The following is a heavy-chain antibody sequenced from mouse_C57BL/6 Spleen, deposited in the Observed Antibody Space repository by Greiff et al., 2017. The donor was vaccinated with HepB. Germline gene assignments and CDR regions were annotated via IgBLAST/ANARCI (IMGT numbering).Heavy chain of an antibody. Sequence: QVQLQQSGAELVRPGASVKLSCKASGYTFTDYYINWVKQRPGQGLEWIARIYPGSGNTYYNEKFKGKATLTAEKSSSTAYMQLSSLTSEDSAVYFCAGNYYYAMDYWGQGTSVTVSS. CDR3: AGNYYYAMDY. V-gene: IGHV1-76*01. CDR1: GYTFTDYY. J-gene: IGHJ4*01. CDR2: IYPGSGNT.